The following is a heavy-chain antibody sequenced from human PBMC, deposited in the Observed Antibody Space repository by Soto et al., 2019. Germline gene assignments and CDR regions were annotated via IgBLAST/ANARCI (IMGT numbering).Heavy chain of an antibody. Sequence: ISLTCTVSGGSVSSGSYYWSWIRQPPGKGLEWIGYIYYSGSANYNPSLKSRVTISVDTSKNQFSLKLSSVTAADTAVYYCARDLAGCSGGSCYSDYYGMDVWGQGTTVTVSS. J-gene: IGHJ6*02. CDR3: ARDLAGCSGGSCYSDYYGMDV. CDR2: IYYSGSA. CDR1: GGSVSSGSYY. D-gene: IGHD2-15*01. V-gene: IGHV4-61*01.